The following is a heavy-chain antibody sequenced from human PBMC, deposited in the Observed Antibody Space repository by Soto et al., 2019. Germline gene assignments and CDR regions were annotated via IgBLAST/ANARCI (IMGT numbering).Heavy chain of an antibody. D-gene: IGHD5-18*01. CDR2: ISSRGDRT. CDR1: GFTISRYA. CDR3: AKETGYSYGFQPNALDV. V-gene: IGHV3-23*01. Sequence: LRLSCAGSGFTISRYAMNWVRQAPGKGLEWVSIISSRGDRTSYAESVKGRFTISRDDSKNTLFLHMNSLGAEDTAVYYCAKETGYSYGFQPNALDVWGQGTTVTVSS. J-gene: IGHJ6*02.